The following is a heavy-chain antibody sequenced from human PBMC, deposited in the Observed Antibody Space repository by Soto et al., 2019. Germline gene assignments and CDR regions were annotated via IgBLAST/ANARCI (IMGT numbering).Heavy chain of an antibody. V-gene: IGHV3-33*01. CDR3: AREAVFTIFGVARTEEIDY. CDR1: GFTFSSYG. D-gene: IGHD3-3*01. J-gene: IGHJ4*02. Sequence: QVQLVESGGGVVQPGRSPRLSCAASGFTFSSYGMHWVRQAPGKGLEWVAVIWYDGSNKYYADSVKGRFTISRDNSKNTLYLQMNSLRAEDTAVYYCAREAVFTIFGVARTEEIDYWGQGTLVTVSS. CDR2: IWYDGSNK.